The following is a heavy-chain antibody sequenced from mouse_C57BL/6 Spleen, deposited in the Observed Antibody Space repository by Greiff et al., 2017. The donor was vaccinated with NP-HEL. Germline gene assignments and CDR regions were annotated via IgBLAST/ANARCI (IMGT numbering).Heavy chain of an antibody. Sequence: EVQLQQSGPELVKPGASVKMSCKASGYTFTDYNMHWVKQSHGKSLEWIGYINPNNGGTSYNQKFKGKATLTVNKSYSTAYMELRRLTSEDSAVYYCAQTVIASYYYAMDYWGQGTSVTVSS. CDR3: AQTVIASYYYAMDY. J-gene: IGHJ4*01. CDR1: GYTFTDYN. D-gene: IGHD6-1*01. V-gene: IGHV1-22*01. CDR2: INPNNGGT.